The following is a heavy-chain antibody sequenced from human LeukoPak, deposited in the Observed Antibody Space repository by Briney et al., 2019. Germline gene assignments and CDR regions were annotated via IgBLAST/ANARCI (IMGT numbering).Heavy chain of an antibody. CDR2: INSDGSSS. CDR1: GFAFSGYW. Sequence: GGSLRLSCAASGFAFSGYWMHWVRQAPGKGLVWVSRINSDGSSSSYADSVKGRFTISRDNANNTLYLQMNSLRAEDTAVYYCAKWSGDYPSYYLDYWGQGTLVTVSS. D-gene: IGHD4-17*01. CDR3: AKWSGDYPSYYLDY. V-gene: IGHV3-74*01. J-gene: IGHJ4*02.